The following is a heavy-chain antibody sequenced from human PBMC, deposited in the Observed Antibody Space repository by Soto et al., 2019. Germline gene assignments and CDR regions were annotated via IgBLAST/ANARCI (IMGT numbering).Heavy chain of an antibody. CDR2: ISSSSSTI. J-gene: IGHJ6*02. V-gene: IGHV3-48*02. CDR3: ARDRSCSSTSCYKGYYYYGMDV. D-gene: IGHD2-2*02. CDR1: GFTFSSYS. Sequence: QSGGSLRLSCAASGFTFSSYSMNWVRQAPGKGLEWVSYISSSSSTIYYADSVKGRFTISRDNAKNSLYLQMNSLRDEDTAVYYCARDRSCSSTSCYKGYYYYGMDVWGQGTTVTVSS.